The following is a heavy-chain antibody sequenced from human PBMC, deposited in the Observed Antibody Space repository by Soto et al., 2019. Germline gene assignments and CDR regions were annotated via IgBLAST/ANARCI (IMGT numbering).Heavy chain of an antibody. D-gene: IGHD3-16*02. CDR3: SRIGVRESHRIIYYFDY. Sequence: ENGATLRNAEQTIALACISSGFSFYNKEMVEGRVRQPPRNALEWLARIDWDDDKFYTTSLKTRLTISKDTSKNQVVLTMTNMDPVDTATYYCSRIGVRESHRIIYYFDYWGPGTLVTVSS. V-gene: IGHV2-70D*14. J-gene: IGHJ4*02. CDR2: IDWDDDK. CDR1: GFSFYNKEMV.